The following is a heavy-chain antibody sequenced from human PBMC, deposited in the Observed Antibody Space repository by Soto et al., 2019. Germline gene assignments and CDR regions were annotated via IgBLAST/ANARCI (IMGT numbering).Heavy chain of an antibody. D-gene: IGHD3-10*01. J-gene: IGHJ1*01. Sequence: QVQLVQSGAEVKKPGSSVKVSCKASGGTFSSYTISWVRQAPGQGLEWMGRIIPILGIANYAQKFQGRVTITADKSTSTAYMELSSLRSEDTAVYYCAREKAGGCGEHWGQGTLVTVSS. V-gene: IGHV1-69*08. CDR3: AREKAGGCGEH. CDR2: IIPILGIA. CDR1: GGTFSSYT.